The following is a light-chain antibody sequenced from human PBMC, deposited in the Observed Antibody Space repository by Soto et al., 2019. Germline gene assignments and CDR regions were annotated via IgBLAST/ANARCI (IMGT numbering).Light chain of an antibody. CDR1: SSDVGGYNY. V-gene: IGLV2-11*01. J-gene: IGLJ1*01. CDR3: CSYAGSYPYG. CDR2: DVS. Sequence: QSALTQPRSVSGSPGQSVTISCTGTSSDVGGYNYVSWYQQHPGKSPKLMIYDVSNRPSGVPDRFSGSKSGNTASLTLSGLQAEDEADYYCCSYAGSYPYGFGTGTKLTVL.